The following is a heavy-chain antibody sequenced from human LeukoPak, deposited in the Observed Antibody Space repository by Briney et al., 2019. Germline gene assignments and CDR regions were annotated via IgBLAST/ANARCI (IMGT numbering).Heavy chain of an antibody. J-gene: IGHJ4*02. D-gene: IGHD3-22*01. CDR3: AREEGWLLSS. CDR2: IIPIFGTA. CDR1: GYTFTSYG. V-gene: IGHV1-69*13. Sequence: SVKVSCKASGYTFTSYGISWVRQAPGQGLEWMGGIIPIFGTANYAQKFQGRVTITADESASTAYMELSSLRSEDTAVYYCAREEGWLLSSWGQGTLVTVSS.